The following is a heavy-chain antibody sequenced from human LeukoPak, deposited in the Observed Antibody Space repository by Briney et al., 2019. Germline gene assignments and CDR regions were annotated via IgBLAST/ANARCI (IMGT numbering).Heavy chain of an antibody. CDR1: GFTFSNYG. CDR2: IWSNGRNK. CDR3: VKELGPFTGFDN. D-gene: IGHD3-16*01. J-gene: IGHJ4*02. V-gene: IGHV3-33*06. Sequence: RGSLRLSCAASGFTFSNYGMHWVRQAPGKGLEWVAVIWSNGRNKYYADSVKGRFTISRDNSKNTLDLEMISLRADDTAIYYCVKELGPFTGFDNWGQGTLVTVSS.